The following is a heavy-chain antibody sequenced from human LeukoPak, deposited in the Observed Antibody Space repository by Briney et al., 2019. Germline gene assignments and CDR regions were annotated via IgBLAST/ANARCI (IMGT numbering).Heavy chain of an antibody. J-gene: IGHJ4*02. Sequence: GGSLRLSCAASGFTFSSYVMSWVRQAPGKGLEWVAVISYDGSNKYYADSVKGRFTISRDNSKNTLYLQMNSLRAEDTAVYYCAREASEGATNFDYWGQGTLVTVSS. CDR2: ISYDGSNK. CDR3: AREASEGATNFDY. CDR1: GFTFSSYV. D-gene: IGHD1-26*01. V-gene: IGHV3-30*03.